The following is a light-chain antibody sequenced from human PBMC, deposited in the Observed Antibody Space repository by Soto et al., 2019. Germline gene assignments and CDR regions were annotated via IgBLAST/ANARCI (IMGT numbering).Light chain of an antibody. CDR2: GAS. Sequence: EIVMTQSPVTLSVSPGERVTLPCRASQSVSSSLAWYQQKPGQTPRILIYGASTRATGIPARFSGSGSGTEFTLTISSLQPEDFAVYYCQQYNQWPVTFGGGTKVEIK. CDR1: QSVSSS. V-gene: IGKV3-15*01. J-gene: IGKJ4*01. CDR3: QQYNQWPVT.